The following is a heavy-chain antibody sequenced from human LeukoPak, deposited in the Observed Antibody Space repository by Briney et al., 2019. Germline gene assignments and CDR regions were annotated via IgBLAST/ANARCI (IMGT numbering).Heavy chain of an antibody. CDR2: ISGSGGST. J-gene: IGHJ4*02. CDR3: AKGDILTGYYYY. V-gene: IGHV3-23*01. CDR1: GFTFSSYA. Sequence: GGSLRLSCAASGFTFSSYAMSWVRQAPGKGLEWVSAISGSGGSTYCADSVKGRFTISRDNSKNTLYLQMNSLRAEDTAVYYCAKGDILTGYYYYWGQGTLFTVSS. D-gene: IGHD3-9*01.